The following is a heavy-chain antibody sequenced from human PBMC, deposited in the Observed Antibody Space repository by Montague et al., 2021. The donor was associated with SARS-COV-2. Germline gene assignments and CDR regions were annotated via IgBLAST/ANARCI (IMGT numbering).Heavy chain of an antibody. Sequence: SETLSLTCAVYGGSFSGYYWSWIRQSPGKGLEWIGGINHSGSTNHNPSLQSRVTISVDKSKNQFSLTLRFLTAADTAVYYCARGADYDFWSGFLRYKWFGPWGQGTPVIVSS. CDR3: ARGADYDFWSGFLRYKWFGP. D-gene: IGHD3-3*01. J-gene: IGHJ5*02. CDR1: GGSFSGYY. V-gene: IGHV4-34*01. CDR2: INHSGST.